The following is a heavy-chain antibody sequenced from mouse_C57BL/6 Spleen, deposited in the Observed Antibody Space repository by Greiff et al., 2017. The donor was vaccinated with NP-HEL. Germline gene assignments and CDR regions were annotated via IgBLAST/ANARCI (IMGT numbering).Heavy chain of an antibody. CDR3: ARSGDHLPWFAY. Sequence: QVQLQQPGAELVKPGASVKLSCKASGYTFTSYWMQWVKQRPGQGLEWIGEIDPSDSYTNYNQKFKGKATLTVDTSSSTAYMQLSSLTSEDSAVYYCARSGDHLPWFAYWGQGTLVTVSA. CDR2: IDPSDSYT. J-gene: IGHJ3*01. D-gene: IGHD3-2*02. CDR1: GYTFTSYW. V-gene: IGHV1-50*01.